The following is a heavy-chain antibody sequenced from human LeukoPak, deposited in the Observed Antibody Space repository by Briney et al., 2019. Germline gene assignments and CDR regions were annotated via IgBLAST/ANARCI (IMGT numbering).Heavy chain of an antibody. V-gene: IGHV3-15*01. Sequence: GGSLRLSCAASGLTFSNAWMSWARQAPGKGREWVGRIKSKADGGTTDYAAPVKGRFTISRDDSKDTLYLQMNSLKTEDTAVYYCTTRTPFDLWGRGTLVTVSS. CDR2: IKSKADGGTT. CDR1: GLTFSNAW. CDR3: TTRTPFDL. J-gene: IGHJ2*01. D-gene: IGHD1-1*01.